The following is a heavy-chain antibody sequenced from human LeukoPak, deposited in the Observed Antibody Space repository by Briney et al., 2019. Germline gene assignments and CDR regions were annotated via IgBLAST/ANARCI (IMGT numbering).Heavy chain of an antibody. CDR3: ARDYYDPSGEGMDV. CDR1: GGSISSYY. D-gene: IGHD3-22*01. J-gene: IGHJ6*02. Sequence: SETLSLTCTVSGGSISSYYWSWIRQPAGKGLEWIGRIYTSGSTNYNPSLKSRVTMSVDTSKHQFSLKLSSVTAADTAVYYCARDYYDPSGEGMDVWGQGTTVTVSS. V-gene: IGHV4-4*07. CDR2: IYTSGST.